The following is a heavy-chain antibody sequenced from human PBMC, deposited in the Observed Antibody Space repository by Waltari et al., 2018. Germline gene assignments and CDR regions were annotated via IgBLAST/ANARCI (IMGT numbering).Heavy chain of an antibody. J-gene: IGHJ4*02. CDR3: ASAPRFGGDYYFDY. CDR1: GFTVSSNY. D-gene: IGHD3-10*01. CDR2: IYSGGST. Sequence: EVQLVESGGGLVQPGGSLRLSCAASGFTVSSNYMRWVRQAPGKGLEWVSVIYSGGSTYYADSVKGRFTISRDNSKNTLYLQMNSLRAEDTAVYYCASAPRFGGDYYFDYWGQGTLVTVSS. V-gene: IGHV3-66*02.